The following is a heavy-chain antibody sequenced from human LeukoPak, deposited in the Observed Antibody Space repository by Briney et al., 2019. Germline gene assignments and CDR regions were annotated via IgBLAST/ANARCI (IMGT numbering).Heavy chain of an antibody. Sequence: GGSLRLSCAASGFTFSRYSVNWVRQAPGKGLEWVAYIRTSSGGIYYAASVKGRFTISTDTAKNSLYLEMNNLRDGDTAVYYCARDDSWAFDYWGQGTLVTVPS. J-gene: IGHJ4*02. D-gene: IGHD2-21*02. CDR1: GFTFSRYS. V-gene: IGHV3-48*02. CDR3: ARDDSWAFDY. CDR2: IRTSSGGI.